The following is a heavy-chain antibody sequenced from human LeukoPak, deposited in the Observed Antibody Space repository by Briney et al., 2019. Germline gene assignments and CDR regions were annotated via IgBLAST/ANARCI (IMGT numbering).Heavy chain of an antibody. J-gene: IGHJ4*02. CDR2: ISHDARNK. V-gene: IGHV3-30*14. CDR1: GFSFSRYD. Sequence: GGSLRLSCVASGFSFSRYDMHWVRQAPGKGLEWVAVISHDARNKIYADSVKGRFTISRGNSKNTLYLQMNSLRAEDTAVYYCARRAGAYSHPYDYWGQGTLVTVSS. D-gene: IGHD4/OR15-4a*01. CDR3: ARRAGAYSHPYDY.